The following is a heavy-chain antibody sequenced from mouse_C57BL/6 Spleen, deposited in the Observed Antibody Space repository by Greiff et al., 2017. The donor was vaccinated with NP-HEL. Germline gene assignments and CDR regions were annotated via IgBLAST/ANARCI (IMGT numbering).Heavy chain of an antibody. Sequence: QVQLQQSGAELVKHGASVKISCKASGYAFSSYWMNWVKQRPGKGLEWIGQIYPGDGDTNYNGKFKGKATLTADKSSSTAYMQLSSLTSEDSAVYFCARREGYYGNYGAMDYWGQGTSVTVSS. CDR2: IYPGDGDT. D-gene: IGHD2-1*01. V-gene: IGHV1-80*01. CDR3: ARREGYYGNYGAMDY. J-gene: IGHJ4*01. CDR1: GYAFSSYW.